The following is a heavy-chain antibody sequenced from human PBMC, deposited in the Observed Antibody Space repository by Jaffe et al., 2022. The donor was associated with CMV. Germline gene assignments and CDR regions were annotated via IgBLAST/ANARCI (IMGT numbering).Heavy chain of an antibody. Sequence: QVTLRESGPALVRPTQTLTLTCSFSGFSLDTEGMCVSWVRQPPGKALEWLARIDWDGDKYYSPSLKTRLTISKDTSKNQVVLTLTNVDPVDAATYYCARTRRRDTSGYFFDYWGQGTLVAVSS. D-gene: IGHD3-22*01. CDR2: IDWDGDK. V-gene: IGHV2-70*15. CDR1: GFSLDTEGMC. CDR3: ARTRRRDTSGYFFDY. J-gene: IGHJ4*02.